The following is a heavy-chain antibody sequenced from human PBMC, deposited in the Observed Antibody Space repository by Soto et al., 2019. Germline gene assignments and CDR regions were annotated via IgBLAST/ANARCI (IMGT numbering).Heavy chain of an antibody. CDR2: ISGCNGNT. CDR3: ARDNRKNVVVVPAAYYYYYMDV. J-gene: IGHJ6*03. V-gene: IGHV1-18*01. D-gene: IGHD2-2*01. CDR1: GYMFPSYG. Sequence: QVQLVQSGAEVKPPGASVKVSCKASGYMFPSYGITWVRQAPGQGLVWMGWISGCNGNTKYAQKFQGRITLTTDTSTTTVNLELRSLTAADTAVYYCARDNRKNVVVVPAAYYYYYMDVWGKGTTVTVSS.